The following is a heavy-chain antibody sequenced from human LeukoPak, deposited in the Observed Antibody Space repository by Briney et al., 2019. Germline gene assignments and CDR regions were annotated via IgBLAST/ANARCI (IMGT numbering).Heavy chain of an antibody. CDR1: GFTFSSYG. D-gene: IGHD2-2*01. V-gene: IGHV3-30*02. Sequence: PGGSLRLSCAASGFTFSSYGMHWVRQAPGKGLEWVAFIRYDGSNKYYADSVKGRFTISRDNSKNTLYLQMNSLRAEDTAVYYCAKDPIGYCSSTSCLYFDYWGQGTLVTVSS. J-gene: IGHJ4*02. CDR2: IRYDGSNK. CDR3: AKDPIGYCSSTSCLYFDY.